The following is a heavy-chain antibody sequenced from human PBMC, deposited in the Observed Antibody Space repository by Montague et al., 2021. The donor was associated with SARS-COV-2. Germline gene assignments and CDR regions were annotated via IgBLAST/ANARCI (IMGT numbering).Heavy chain of an antibody. D-gene: IGHD3-22*01. CDR2: ISYDGSNK. CDR3: ARVIVVGYYGMDV. Sequence: SLRLSCAASGFTFSSYAMHWVRQAPGKGLEWVAVISYDGSNKYYADSVKGRFTISRDNSKNTLYLQMNSLRAEDTGVYYCARVIVVGYYGMDVWGQGTTVTVSS. J-gene: IGHJ6*02. CDR1: GFTFSSYA. V-gene: IGHV3-30-3*01.